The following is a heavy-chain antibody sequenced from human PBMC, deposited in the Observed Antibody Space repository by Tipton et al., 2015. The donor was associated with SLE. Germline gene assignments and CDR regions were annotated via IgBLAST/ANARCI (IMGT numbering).Heavy chain of an antibody. CDR2: IHHSCTT. CDR1: GVSTSSGGYF. V-gene: IGHV4-31*03. D-gene: IGHD3-9*01. CDR3: VSSGYPLGTFES. Sequence: TLSLTCTVSGVSTSSGGYFWTWSRHYPGKGLEWIGSIHHSCTTHYNPSLKSRVTLAVDTSKNQFSLKLSVVTAADTAVYYCVSSGYPLGTFESWGQGKMVTVFS. J-gene: IGHJ3*02.